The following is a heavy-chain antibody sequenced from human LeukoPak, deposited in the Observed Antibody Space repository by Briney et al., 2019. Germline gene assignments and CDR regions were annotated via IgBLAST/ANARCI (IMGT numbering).Heavy chain of an antibody. J-gene: IGHJ6*03. Sequence: ASVKVSCKASGYTFTDYYIHWVRQAPGQGLEWMGWINPSTGGTNYAQKFQGRVTMTRDTSISTAYMELSRLRSDDTAVYYCARGGLELERRYYYYYMDVWGKGTTVTVSS. V-gene: IGHV1-2*02. CDR3: ARGGLELERRYYYYYMDV. CDR1: GYTFTDYY. CDR2: INPSTGGT. D-gene: IGHD1-1*01.